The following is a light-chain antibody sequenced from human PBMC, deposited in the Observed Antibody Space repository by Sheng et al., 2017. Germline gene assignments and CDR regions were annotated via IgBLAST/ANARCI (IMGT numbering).Light chain of an antibody. V-gene: IGLV3-21*02. J-gene: IGLJ2*01. CDR2: NDR. CDR3: QVWDSSTNHVV. Sequence: SYVLTQPPSVSVAPGQTATLTCEGNNIGSKSLHWYQQRPGQAPVMVVHNDRDRPSGIPERFSGSNSVNTATLTITSVEAGDEADYYCQVWDSSTNHVVFGRGTTLTAL. CDR1: NIGSKS.